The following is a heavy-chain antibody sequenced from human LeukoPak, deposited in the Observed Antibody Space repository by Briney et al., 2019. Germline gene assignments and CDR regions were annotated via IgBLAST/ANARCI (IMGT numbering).Heavy chain of an antibody. CDR3: ATSSGPLTFDY. CDR1: GFTFSSYA. CDR2: ISGSGGST. V-gene: IGHV3-23*01. J-gene: IGHJ4*02. Sequence: GGSLRLSCAASGFTFSSYAMSWVRQAPGKGLEWVSAISGSGGSTYYADSVKGRFTISRDNSKNTLYLQMNSLRAEDTAIYYCATSSGPLTFDYWGQGTLVTVSS. D-gene: IGHD1-26*01.